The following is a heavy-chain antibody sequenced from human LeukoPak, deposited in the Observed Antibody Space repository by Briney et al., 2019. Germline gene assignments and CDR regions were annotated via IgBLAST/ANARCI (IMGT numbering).Heavy chain of an antibody. D-gene: IGHD1-7*01. Sequence: SETLSLTCTVSGGSISSYSWSWIRQPAGKGLEWIGRMYSSGSTNYNPSLKSRVTMSVDTSKNQFSLKLSSVTAADTAVYYCARVLVRAGTKPFDYWGQGTLVTVSS. CDR3: ARVLVRAGTKPFDY. V-gene: IGHV4-4*07. J-gene: IGHJ4*02. CDR1: GGSISSYS. CDR2: MYSSGST.